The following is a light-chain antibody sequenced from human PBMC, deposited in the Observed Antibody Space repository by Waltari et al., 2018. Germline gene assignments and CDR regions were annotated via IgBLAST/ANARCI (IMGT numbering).Light chain of an antibody. Sequence: EIVLTQSPGTLSLSPGERATLSCRASQSVSKYLAWYQQKPGQAPGLLIYDASTRATGIPDRFSGSGWGTDFSLTISRLEPEDFAVYYCQKYGTLPATFGQGTKVQ. CDR2: DAS. J-gene: IGKJ1*01. CDR1: QSVSKY. CDR3: QKYGTLPAT. V-gene: IGKV3-20*01.